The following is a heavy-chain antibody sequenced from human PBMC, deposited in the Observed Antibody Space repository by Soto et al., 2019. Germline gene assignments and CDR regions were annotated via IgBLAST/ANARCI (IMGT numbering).Heavy chain of an antibody. CDR2: IQNTGAT. V-gene: IGHV4-39*01. CDR3: SRRAPEGFHP. CDR1: CASISTSPYY. J-gene: IGHJ5*02. Sequence: SETLSLTCTVSCASISTSPYYWAWIRQTPGKGLEWIASIQNTGATYYNPALNSRVSVSIDTSKNQFSLKLSSVTAADAALYFCSRRAPEGFHPWGQGSLVTVSS.